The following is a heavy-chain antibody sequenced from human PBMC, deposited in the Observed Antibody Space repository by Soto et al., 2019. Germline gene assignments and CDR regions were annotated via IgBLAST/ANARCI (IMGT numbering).Heavy chain of an antibody. Sequence: GGSLRLSCAASGFTFSSYSMNWVRQAPGKGLEWVSSISSSSSYIYYADSVKGRFTISRDNAKNSLYLQMNSLRAEDTAVYYCARDQGSGWYPGAFDIWGQGTMVTVSS. CDR1: GFTFSSYS. CDR3: ARDQGSGWYPGAFDI. D-gene: IGHD6-19*01. V-gene: IGHV3-21*01. J-gene: IGHJ3*02. CDR2: ISSSSSYI.